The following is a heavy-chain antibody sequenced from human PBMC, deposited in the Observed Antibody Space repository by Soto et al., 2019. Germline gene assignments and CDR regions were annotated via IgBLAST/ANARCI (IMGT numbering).Heavy chain of an antibody. D-gene: IGHD1-26*01. J-gene: IGHJ4*02. V-gene: IGHV4-59*08. Sequence: SESLSLTCTVSGCSISSYYWSWIRQPPGKGLEWIGYIYYSGSTNYNPSLKSRVTISVDTSKNQFSLKLSSVTAADTAVYYCARSFQREPVFDYWGQGTLVTVSS. CDR3: ARSFQREPVFDY. CDR1: GCSISSYY. CDR2: IYYSGST.